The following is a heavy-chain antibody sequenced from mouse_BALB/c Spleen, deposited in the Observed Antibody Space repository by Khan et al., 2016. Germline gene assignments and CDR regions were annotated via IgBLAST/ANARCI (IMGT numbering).Heavy chain of an antibody. CDR3: ARHGGTEFAY. CDR1: GFTFSSYT. J-gene: IGHJ3*01. Sequence: EVELVESGGGLVQPGGSLKLSCAASGFTFSSYTFSWVRQTPQTRLEWVASITNGGGSTYSPATLNGRFAISRDVAKNTLYLQMSSLMSEDTAMYYCARHGGTEFAYWGHGNLVSGSA. D-gene: IGHD3-3*01. V-gene: IGHV5-12-2*01. CDR2: ITNGGGST.